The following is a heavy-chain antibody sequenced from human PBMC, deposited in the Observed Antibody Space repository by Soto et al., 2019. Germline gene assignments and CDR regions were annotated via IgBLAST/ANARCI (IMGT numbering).Heavy chain of an antibody. V-gene: IGHV3-30*18. Sequence: GGSLRLSCAASGFTFSSYGMHWVRQAPGKGLEWVAVISYDGSNKYYADSVKGRFTISRDNSKNTLYLQMNSLRAEDTAVYYCAKVRRYCSGGSCYSFDYWGQGTLVTVSS. CDR2: ISYDGSNK. D-gene: IGHD2-15*01. J-gene: IGHJ4*02. CDR1: GFTFSSYG. CDR3: AKVRRYCSGGSCYSFDY.